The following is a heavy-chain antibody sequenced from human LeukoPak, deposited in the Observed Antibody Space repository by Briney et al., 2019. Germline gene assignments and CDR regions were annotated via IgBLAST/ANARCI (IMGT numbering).Heavy chain of an antibody. CDR2: IIPIFGTA. D-gene: IGHD3-16*01. Sequence: SVKVSCKASGGTFSSYAISWVRQAPGQGLEWMGGIIPIFGTANYAQKFQGRVTITTDESTSTAYMELSSLRSEDTAVYYCARDTYAPHPYFDNWGQGTLVTVCS. CDR1: GGTFSSYA. CDR3: ARDTYAPHPYFDN. V-gene: IGHV1-69*05. J-gene: IGHJ4*02.